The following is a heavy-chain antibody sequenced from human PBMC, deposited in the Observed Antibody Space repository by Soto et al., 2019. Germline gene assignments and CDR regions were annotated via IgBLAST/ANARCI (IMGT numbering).Heavy chain of an antibody. CDR1: GFTFSSFA. J-gene: IGHJ6*03. V-gene: IGHV3-23*01. Sequence: EVQLLESGGGLVQPGGSLRLSCAASGFTFSSFAMSWVRQAPGKGLEWVSAISGSGGSTYYADSVKGRFTTSRDNSKNTLYLQMNSLRDEDTAVYYCATSGPIVVVPDARGHHYYMDVWGKGTTVTVSS. D-gene: IGHD2-2*01. CDR3: ATSGPIVVVPDARGHHYYMDV. CDR2: ISGSGGST.